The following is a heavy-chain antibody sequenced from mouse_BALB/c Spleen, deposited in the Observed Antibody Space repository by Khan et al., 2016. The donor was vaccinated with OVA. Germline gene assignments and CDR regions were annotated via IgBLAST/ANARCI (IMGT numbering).Heavy chain of an antibody. CDR1: GYTFTTYY. J-gene: IGHJ4*01. CDR2: IFPGNVNT. V-gene: IGHV1S56*01. CDR3: ARDDYFVGDAMDY. Sequence: QVQLQQPGPDLVKPGTSVRISCKASGYTFTTYYIHWVKQRPGQGLEWIGWIFPGNVNTKYNEKFKGKATLTADKSSSTAHMQLSSLTSEDSAVYCCARDDYFVGDAMDYWGQGSSVTVSS. D-gene: IGHD2-4*01.